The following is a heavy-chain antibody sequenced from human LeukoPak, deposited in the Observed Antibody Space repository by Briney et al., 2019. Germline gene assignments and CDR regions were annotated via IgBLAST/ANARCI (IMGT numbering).Heavy chain of an antibody. Sequence: ASVKVSRKASGYTFIFYYIHWVRQAPGQGLEWMGWINPNSGDTKYAQKFQGRVTMTRDTSISTANMELSRLTSDDTAVYYCARVNTTLDYWGQGTLVTASS. CDR3: ARVNTTLDY. J-gene: IGHJ4*02. CDR2: INPNSGDT. D-gene: IGHD1-14*01. V-gene: IGHV1-2*02. CDR1: GYTFIFYY.